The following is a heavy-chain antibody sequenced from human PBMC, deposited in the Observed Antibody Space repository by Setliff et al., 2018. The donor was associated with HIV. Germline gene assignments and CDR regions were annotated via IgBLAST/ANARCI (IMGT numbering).Heavy chain of an antibody. CDR2: IFSSGST. J-gene: IGHJ5*02. CDR3: ARRRSGPQGWLLSNWFDA. Sequence: SETLSLTCTVSGDSVNDRSYFWGWIRQPPGKGLEWIGHIFSSGSTYYNPSLKSRVAISVDTSKNQFSLQLNSVTAADTAVYYCARRRSGPQGWLLSNWFDAWGQGTLVTVSS. CDR1: GDSVNDRSYF. D-gene: IGHD3-3*01. V-gene: IGHV4-39*01.